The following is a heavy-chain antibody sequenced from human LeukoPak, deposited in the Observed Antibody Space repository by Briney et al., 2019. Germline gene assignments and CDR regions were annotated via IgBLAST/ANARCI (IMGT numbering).Heavy chain of an antibody. CDR3: ARGGYYDSSGYDY. Sequence: GGSLRLSCAASGFTFSSYWTSWVRQAPGKGLEWVANIKQDGSEKYYVDSVKGRFTISRDNAKNSLYLQMNSLRAEDTAVYYCARGGYYDSSGYDYWGQGTLVTVSS. J-gene: IGHJ4*02. CDR2: IKQDGSEK. D-gene: IGHD3-22*01. CDR1: GFTFSSYW. V-gene: IGHV3-7*01.